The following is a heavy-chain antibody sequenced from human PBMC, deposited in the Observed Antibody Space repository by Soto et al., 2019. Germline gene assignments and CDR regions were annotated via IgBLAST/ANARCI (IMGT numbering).Heavy chain of an antibody. J-gene: IGHJ6*03. Sequence: PGGSLRLSCAASGFTFSSYSMNWVRQAPGKGLEWVSSISSSSSYIYYADSVKGRFTISRDNAKNSLYLQMNSLRAEDTAVYYCAKDGGGYCSSTSCQDYYYYYYYMDVWGKGTTVTVSS. CDR1: GFTFSSYS. CDR2: ISSSSSYI. CDR3: AKDGGGYCSSTSCQDYYYYYYYMDV. V-gene: IGHV3-21*04. D-gene: IGHD2-2*01.